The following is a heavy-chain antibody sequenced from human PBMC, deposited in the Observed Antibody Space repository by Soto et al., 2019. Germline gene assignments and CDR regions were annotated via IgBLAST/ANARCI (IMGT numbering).Heavy chain of an antibody. CDR3: ARDTETLGPRANDALDI. J-gene: IGHJ3*02. Sequence: ASVKVSCKAAGYTFSAYTMNWVRQAPGQSLEWMGWINVGSGNTRYSQNFQGRVSITRDTSASTVYMELTGLKSEDTAMYYCARDTETLGPRANDALDIWGQGTMVTVSS. D-gene: IGHD3-3*02. CDR2: INVGSGNT. CDR1: GYTFSAYT. V-gene: IGHV1-3*01.